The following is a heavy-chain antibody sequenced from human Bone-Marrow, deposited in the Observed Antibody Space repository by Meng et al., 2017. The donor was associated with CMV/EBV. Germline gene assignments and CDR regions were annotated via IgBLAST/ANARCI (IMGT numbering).Heavy chain of an antibody. J-gene: IGHJ4*02. CDR3: AKGDRDGLDSN. CDR2: ISGSGGST. Sequence: GESLKISCAASGFTFSSYAMSWVRQAPGKGLEWVSAISGSGGSTYYADSVKGRFTISRDNSKNTLYLQMNSLRAEDTAVYYCAKGDRDGLDSNWGQGTLVTFSS. CDR1: GFTFSSYA. D-gene: IGHD3/OR15-3a*01. V-gene: IGHV3-23*01.